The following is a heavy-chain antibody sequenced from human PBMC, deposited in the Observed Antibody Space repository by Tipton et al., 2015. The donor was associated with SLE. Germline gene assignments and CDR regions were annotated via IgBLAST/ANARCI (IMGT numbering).Heavy chain of an antibody. Sequence: QSGAEVKEPGASVKVSCKTSGYTFTSYAMNWVRQAPGQGLEWMGWINTDTGNPTYGQGFTGRFVFSLDSSVSTAYLQISSLKAEDTAVYYCARAEWGTPGYGYYGMDVWGQGTTVTVSS. CDR1: GYTFTSYA. J-gene: IGHJ6*02. CDR2: INTDTGNP. V-gene: IGHV7-4-1*02. CDR3: ARAEWGTPGYGYYGMDV. D-gene: IGHD3-3*01.